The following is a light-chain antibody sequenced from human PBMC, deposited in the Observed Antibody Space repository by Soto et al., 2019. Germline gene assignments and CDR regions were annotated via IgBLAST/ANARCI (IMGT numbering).Light chain of an antibody. CDR2: GVT. CDR1: DSDVGGYNY. J-gene: IGLJ2*01. Sequence: QSALTQPASVSGSPGQSITISCTGTDSDVGGYNYVSWYQQHPGKAPKLIIYGVTNRPSGVSNRFSGSKSGNTASLTISGLQAEDEADYYCSSYTTRSTYVVLGGGTTLTVL. CDR3: SSYTTRSTYVV. V-gene: IGLV2-14*01.